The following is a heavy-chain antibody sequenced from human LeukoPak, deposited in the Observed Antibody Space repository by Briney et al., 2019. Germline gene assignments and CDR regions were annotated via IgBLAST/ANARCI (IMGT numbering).Heavy chain of an antibody. D-gene: IGHD6-19*01. CDR1: GYTFTGYY. V-gene: IGHV1-2*02. J-gene: IGHJ6*02. CDR3: ARAGSSGWYPYYYYYGMDV. CDR2: INPNSGGT. Sequence: ASVKVSCTASGYTFTGYYMHWVRQAPGQGLEWMGWINPNSGGTNYAQKFQGRVTMTRDTSISTAYMELSRLRSDDTAVYYCARAGSSGWYPYYYYYGMDVWGQGTTVTVSS.